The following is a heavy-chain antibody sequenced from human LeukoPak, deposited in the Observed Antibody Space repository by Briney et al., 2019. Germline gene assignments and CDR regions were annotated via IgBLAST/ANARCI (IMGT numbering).Heavy chain of an antibody. J-gene: IGHJ4*02. CDR3: AKKAQYNGNYPLDY. Sequence: GGSLRLSCAASGFTFSDYYMSWIRQAPGKGLEWVSYISSSGSTLYYADSVKGRITISRDNAKNTLYLQMNSLRAEDTALYFCAKKAQYNGNYPLDYWGQGTLVTVSS. CDR1: GFTFSDYY. D-gene: IGHD1-26*01. V-gene: IGHV3-11*01. CDR2: ISSSGSTL.